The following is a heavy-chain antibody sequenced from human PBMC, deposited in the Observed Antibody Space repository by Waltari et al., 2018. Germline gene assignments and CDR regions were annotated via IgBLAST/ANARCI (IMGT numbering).Heavy chain of an antibody. CDR2: ISYDGSNK. V-gene: IGHV3-30-3*01. Sequence: QVQLVESGGGVVQPGRSLRLSCAASGFTFSSNDMPWVRQAPGKGLEWVTVISYDGSNKYYADSVKGRFTISRDNSKNTLYLQMNSLRGEDTAVYYCARSTRWQFDSWGQGTLVTVSS. J-gene: IGHJ5*01. CDR3: ARSTRWQFDS. D-gene: IGHD2-15*01. CDR1: GFTFSSND.